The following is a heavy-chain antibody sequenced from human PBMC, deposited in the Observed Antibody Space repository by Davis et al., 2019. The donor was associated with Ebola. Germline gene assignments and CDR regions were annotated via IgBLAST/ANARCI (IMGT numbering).Heavy chain of an antibody. V-gene: IGHV4-30-4*08. CDR1: GGSISSGDYY. CDR2: IYYSGST. CDR3: AGHQGAYYSDY. J-gene: IGHJ4*02. Sequence: MPSETLSLTCTVSGGSISSGDYYWSWIRQPPGKGLEWIGYIYYSGSTYYNPSLKSRVTISVNTSKNQFSLKLLSVTAADTAMYYCAGHQGAYYSDYWGQGTLVTVSP. D-gene: IGHD3-10*01.